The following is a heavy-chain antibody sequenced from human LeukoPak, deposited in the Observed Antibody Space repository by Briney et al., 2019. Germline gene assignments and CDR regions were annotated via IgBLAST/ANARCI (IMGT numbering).Heavy chain of an antibody. CDR3: ARHGRSDITVAGTRAFDY. CDR2: INHSGGT. Sequence: PSETLSLTCTVSGYSISSGYYWSWIRQPPGKGLEWIGDINHSGGTIYNPSLKSRLTISVDMSKNQFSLKLSSVTAADTAVYYCARHGRSDITVAGTRAFDYWGQGTLVTVSS. V-gene: IGHV4-38-2*02. D-gene: IGHD6-19*01. CDR1: GYSISSGYY. J-gene: IGHJ4*02.